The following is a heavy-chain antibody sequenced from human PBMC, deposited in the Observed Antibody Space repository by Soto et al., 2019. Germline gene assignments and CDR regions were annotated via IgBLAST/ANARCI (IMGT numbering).Heavy chain of an antibody. CDR2: IYYSGST. Sequence: SETLSLTCTVSGGSISSGGYYWSWIRQHPGKGLEWIGYIYYSGSTYYNPSLKSRVTISVDTSKNQFSLKLSSVTAADTAVYYCARDHDSSEYFDYWGQGTLVTVSS. D-gene: IGHD3-22*01. J-gene: IGHJ4*02. V-gene: IGHV4-31*03. CDR3: ARDHDSSEYFDY. CDR1: GGSISSGGYY.